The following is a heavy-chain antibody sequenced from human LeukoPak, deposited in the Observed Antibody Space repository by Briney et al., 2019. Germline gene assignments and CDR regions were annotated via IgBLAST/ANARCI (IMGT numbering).Heavy chain of an antibody. Sequence: ASVKVSCKASGYTFSDYDINWVRRATGQGLEWMGWINPNRGNAGYAQKFQGRVTMTRNTSISTPYMDLSSLRSEDTAVYYCARALAWGGSSYSYYSMDVWDTGTTVTVSS. V-gene: IGHV1-8*01. CDR2: INPNRGNA. J-gene: IGHJ6*03. CDR1: GYTFSDYD. D-gene: IGHD1-26*01. CDR3: ARALAWGGSSYSYYSMDV.